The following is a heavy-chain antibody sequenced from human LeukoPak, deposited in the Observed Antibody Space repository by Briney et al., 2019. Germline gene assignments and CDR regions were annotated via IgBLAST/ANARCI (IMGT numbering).Heavy chain of an antibody. CDR1: GFTFSNFW. D-gene: IGHD6-19*01. CDR2: IKQDGSVK. J-gene: IGHJ4*02. V-gene: IGHV3-7*03. CDR3: AKIIAVADYYFDY. Sequence: GGSLRLSCAASGFTFSNFWMNWVRQAPGKGLEWVANIKQDGSVKHYVDSVKGRFTISRDNTKNSLYLQMNSLRAEDTAVYYCAKIIAVADYYFDYWGQGTLVTVSS.